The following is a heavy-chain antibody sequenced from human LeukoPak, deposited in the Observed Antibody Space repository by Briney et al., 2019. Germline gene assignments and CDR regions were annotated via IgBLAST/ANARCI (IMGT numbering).Heavy chain of an antibody. CDR3: ARGSNYYDSSGWYPVY. CDR2: INAGNGNT. V-gene: IGHV1-3*01. J-gene: IGHJ4*02. Sequence: ASVKVSRKASGYTFTSYAMHWVRQAPGQRLEWMGWINAGNGNTKYSQKFQGRVTITRDTSASTAYMELSSLRSEDTAVYYCARGSNYYDSSGWYPVYWGQGTLVTVSS. CDR1: GYTFTSYA. D-gene: IGHD6-19*01.